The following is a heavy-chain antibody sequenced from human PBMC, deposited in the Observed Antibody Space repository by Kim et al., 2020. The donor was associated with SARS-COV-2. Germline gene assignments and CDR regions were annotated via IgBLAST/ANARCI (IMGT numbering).Heavy chain of an antibody. D-gene: IGHD7-27*01. CDR3: TRIPGTNLACWDAF. V-gene: IGHV3-73*01. CDR1: GFTFSDSP. CDR2: IRSKVYSYAT. Sequence: GGALRLSCAASGFTFSDSPIHWVRQASGKGLEWVGRIRSKVYSYATSYAASVKGRFTISRDDSESTAYLQMNILKTEDTAGYYCTRIPGTNLACWDAF. J-gene: IGHJ3*01.